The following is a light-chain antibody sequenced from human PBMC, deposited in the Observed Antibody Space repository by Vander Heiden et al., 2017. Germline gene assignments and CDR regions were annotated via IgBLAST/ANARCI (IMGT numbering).Light chain of an antibody. CDR2: WAS. V-gene: IGKV4-1*01. J-gene: IGKJ2*01. CDR1: QSVIYSSNDKNY. CDR3: QQYYSTPYT. Sequence: DIVMTQSPDSLAVSLGERATINCKSSQSVIYSSNDKNYLAWYQQKAGQPPKLLIYWASTRESGVPDRFSGSGSGTDFTLTISSLQAEDVAVYYCQQYYSTPYTFAQGAKV.